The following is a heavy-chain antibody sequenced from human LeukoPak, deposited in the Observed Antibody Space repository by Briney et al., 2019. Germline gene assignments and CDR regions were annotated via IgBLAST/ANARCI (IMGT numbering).Heavy chain of an antibody. J-gene: IGHJ6*02. D-gene: IGHD3-16*02. CDR1: GGSISSSSYY. Sequence: SETLSLTCTVSGGSISSSSYYWGWIRQPPGKGLEWIGSIYYSGSTYYNPSLKSRVTISVDTSKNQFSLKLSSVTAADTAVYYCARDGVIPGSLGYDVWGQGTTVTVSS. V-gene: IGHV4-39*07. CDR3: ARDGVIPGSLGYDV. CDR2: IYYSGST.